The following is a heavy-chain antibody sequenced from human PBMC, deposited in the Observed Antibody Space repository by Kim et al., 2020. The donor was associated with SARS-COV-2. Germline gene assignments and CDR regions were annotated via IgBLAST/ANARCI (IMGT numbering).Heavy chain of an antibody. CDR2: IRAKAYSYAT. Sequence: GGSLRLSCAASGFTFSGSAIHWVRQASGKGLEWVGRIRAKAYSYATAYAASVKGRFTVSRDDSKNTAYLQMNSLETEDTAVYYCTRPEISTSYNYGMDVWGQGTTVTFS. V-gene: IGHV3-73*01. CDR3: TRPEISTSYNYGMDV. J-gene: IGHJ6*02. D-gene: IGHD2-2*01. CDR1: GFTFSGSA.